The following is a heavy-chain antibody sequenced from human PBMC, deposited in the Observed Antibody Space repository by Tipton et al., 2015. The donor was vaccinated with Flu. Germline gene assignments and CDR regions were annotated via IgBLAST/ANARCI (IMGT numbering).Heavy chain of an antibody. CDR3: SADRGGSYFDY. D-gene: IGHD3-16*01. V-gene: IGHV3-53*01. CDR2: IFTGGNT. CDR1: AFNVSDNY. Sequence: AVSAFNVSDNYMSWVRQAPGTGLEWVSIIFTGGNTYYADSVKGRFTISRDISGNTLFLQVNSLRTDDTALYFCSADRGGSYFDYWGQGTLVTVSS. J-gene: IGHJ4*02.